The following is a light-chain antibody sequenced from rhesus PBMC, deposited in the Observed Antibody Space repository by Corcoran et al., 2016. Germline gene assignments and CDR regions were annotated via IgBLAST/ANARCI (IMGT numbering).Light chain of an antibody. CDR3: QQYDSRPLT. CDR1: QGINSW. Sequence: DIQMTQSPSSLSASVGDTVTITCRASQGINSWFAWYQQKPGKAPKLLIYKASSLQSGGPSRFSGSGAGTDFTLTISSLQSEDFATYYCQQYDSRPLTFGGGTKMEIK. V-gene: IGKV1-22*01. J-gene: IGKJ4*01. CDR2: KAS.